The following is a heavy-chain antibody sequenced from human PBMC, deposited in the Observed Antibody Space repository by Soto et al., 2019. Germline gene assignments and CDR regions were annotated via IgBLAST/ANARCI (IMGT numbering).Heavy chain of an antibody. J-gene: IGHJ5*02. CDR2: INHSGST. CDR1: GGSFSGYY. D-gene: IGHD2-2*01. CDR3: ARGLPYCSSTSCHSSPGRWFDP. V-gene: IGHV4-34*01. Sequence: QVQLQQWGAGLLKPSETLSLTCAVYGGSFSGYYWSWIRQPPGKGLEWIGEINHSGSTNYNPSLKSRVTISVDTSKNQFSLKLSSVTAADTAVYYCARGLPYCSSTSCHSSPGRWFDPWGQGTLVTVSS.